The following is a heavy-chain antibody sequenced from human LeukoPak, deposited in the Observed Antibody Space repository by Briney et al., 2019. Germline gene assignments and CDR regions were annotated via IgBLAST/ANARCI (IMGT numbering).Heavy chain of an antibody. Sequence: SETLSLTCIISGVSIGPYYWSWIRQAAGKGPEWIGRIYTTGTADYNPSLKGRVFLSVDTSKNQFSLKVTSVTAADTAVYYCARDHSSSSWMDSFEIWGPGTKVTVSS. CDR3: ARDHSSSSWMDSFEI. CDR2: IYTTGTA. J-gene: IGHJ3*02. V-gene: IGHV4-4*07. CDR1: GVSIGPYY. D-gene: IGHD6-6*01.